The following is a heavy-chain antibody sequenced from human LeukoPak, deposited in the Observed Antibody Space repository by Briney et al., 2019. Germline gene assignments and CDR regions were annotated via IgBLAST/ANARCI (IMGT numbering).Heavy chain of an antibody. D-gene: IGHD3-22*01. CDR1: GFTFSNNY. V-gene: IGHV3-53*04. J-gene: IGHJ4*02. CDR3: ARVLGYDSSGYYRGYFDY. Sequence: AGGSLRLSCAASGFTFSNNYMSWVRQAPGKGLEWVSVIYSAGTTYYADSVKGRFTISRQNPENTLFLQINSLRAEDTAVYYCARVLGYDSSGYYRGYFDYWGQGTLVTVSS. CDR2: IYSAGTT.